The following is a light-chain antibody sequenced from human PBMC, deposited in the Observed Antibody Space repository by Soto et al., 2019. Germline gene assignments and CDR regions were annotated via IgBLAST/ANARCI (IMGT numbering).Light chain of an antibody. J-gene: IGLJ2*01. V-gene: IGLV1-40*01. Sequence: QSVLTQPPSVSGAPGQGVTISCTGSTSNIGSGYDVHWYQQVPGLAPKLLIYANINRPSGVPDRFSGSKSGTSASLAITGLQADDEADYYCQSYDNSLSGWVFGGGTQLTVL. CDR1: TSNIGSGYD. CDR2: ANI. CDR3: QSYDNSLSGWV.